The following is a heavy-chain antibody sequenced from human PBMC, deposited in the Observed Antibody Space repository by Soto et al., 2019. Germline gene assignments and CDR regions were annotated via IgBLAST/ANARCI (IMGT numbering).Heavy chain of an antibody. CDR2: INPSGGTT. CDR1: GYTFTGYY. V-gene: IGHV1-46*01. CDR3: ARDSRALLWFGELYPYGMDV. Sequence: ASVKVSCKASGYTFTGYYVHWVRQAPGQGLEWMGIINPSGGTTTYAQKFQGRVTMTRDTSTSTVYMELSSLRSEDTAVYYCARDSRALLWFGELYPYGMDVWGQGTTVTVS. J-gene: IGHJ6*02. D-gene: IGHD3-10*01.